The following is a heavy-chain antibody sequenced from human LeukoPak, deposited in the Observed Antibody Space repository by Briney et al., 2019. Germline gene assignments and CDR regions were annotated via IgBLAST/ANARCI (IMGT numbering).Heavy chain of an antibody. Sequence: QAGGSLRLSCAASGFTFSSYAMHWVRQAPGKGLEWVAVISYDGSNKYYADSVKGRFTISRDNSKNTLYLQMNSLRAEDTAVYYCARDPCVYWGQGTLVTVSS. J-gene: IGHJ4*02. V-gene: IGHV3-30-3*01. CDR3: ARDPCVY. CDR2: ISYDGSNK. CDR1: GFTFSSYA.